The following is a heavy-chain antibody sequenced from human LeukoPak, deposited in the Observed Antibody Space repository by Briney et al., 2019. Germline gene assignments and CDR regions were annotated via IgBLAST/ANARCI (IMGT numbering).Heavy chain of an antibody. CDR3: ARDPGYSGIDY. CDR2: INPSGGST. V-gene: IGHV1-46*01. Sequence: ASVKVSCKASGGTFSSYAISWVRQAPGQGLEWMGIINPSGGSTSYAQKFQGRVTMTRDTSTSTVYMELSSLRSEDTAVYYCARDPGYSGIDYWGQGTLVTVSS. J-gene: IGHJ4*02. CDR1: GGTFSSYA. D-gene: IGHD5-12*01.